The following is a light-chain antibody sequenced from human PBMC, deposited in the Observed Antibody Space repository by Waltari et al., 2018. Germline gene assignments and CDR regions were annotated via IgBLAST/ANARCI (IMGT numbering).Light chain of an antibody. Sequence: DIVMTQSPLSLPVTLGERAPISCRSSRSLLHSDGYKYLDWYQQKAGQSPQLLIYLGSNRASGVPDRFSGSGSGTDFTLKISRVEAEDVGVYYCMQALQTPWTFGQGTKVEIK. J-gene: IGKJ1*01. CDR2: LGS. V-gene: IGKV2-28*01. CDR1: RSLLHSDGYKY. CDR3: MQALQTPWT.